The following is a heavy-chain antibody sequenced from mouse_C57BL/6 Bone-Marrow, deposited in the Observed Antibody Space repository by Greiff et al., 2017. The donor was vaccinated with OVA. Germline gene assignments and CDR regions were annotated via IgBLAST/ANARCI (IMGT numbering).Heavy chain of an antibody. CDR2: IWWDDDK. Sequence: QVTLKVSGPGILQPSQTLSLTCSFSGFSLSTFGMGVGWLRQPSGQGLEWLAHIWWDDDKYYNPALKSRLTISKDTSKNQVFLKIANVDTADTATYDCARINPYDFPWFAYWGQGTLVTVSA. V-gene: IGHV8-8*01. CDR3: ARINPYDFPWFAY. J-gene: IGHJ3*01. D-gene: IGHD2-3*01. CDR1: GFSLSTFGMG.